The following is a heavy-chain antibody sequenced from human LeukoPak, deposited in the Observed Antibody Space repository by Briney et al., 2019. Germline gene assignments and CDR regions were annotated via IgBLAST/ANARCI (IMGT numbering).Heavy chain of an antibody. V-gene: IGHV4-34*01. CDR2: INHSGST. J-gene: IGHJ4*02. CDR3: ARPDSSGSYDY. Sequence: SETLSLTCAVYGGSFSGYYWSWIRQPPGKGLEWIGEINHSGSTNYNPSLKSRVTISVDTSKSQFSLKLSSVTAADTAVYYCARPDSSGSYDYWGQGTLVTVSS. D-gene: IGHD3-10*01. CDR1: GGSFSGYY.